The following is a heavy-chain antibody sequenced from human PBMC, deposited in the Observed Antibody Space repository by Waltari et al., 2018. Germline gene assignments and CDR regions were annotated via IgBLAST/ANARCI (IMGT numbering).Heavy chain of an antibody. CDR3: ARAYSGKKNPKES. V-gene: IGHV3-74*03. J-gene: IGHJ5*02. D-gene: IGHD4-4*01. Sequence: EVQLVESGGGLVQPGGSLRLSCAASGFTFSSHWMHWVRQAPGKGLVWVPLMKTDGSDTAYSDSVRSRFTISRDNAKNTLVLQMNSLRVEDTAVYYCARAYSGKKNPKESWGQGTLVTVSS. CDR2: MKTDGSDT. CDR1: GFTFSSHW.